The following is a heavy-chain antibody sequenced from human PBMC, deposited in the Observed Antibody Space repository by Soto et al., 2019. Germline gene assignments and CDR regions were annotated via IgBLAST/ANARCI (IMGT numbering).Heavy chain of an antibody. V-gene: IGHV3-53*01. CDR1: GLTVSGKKY. CDR2: VYDTDGI. CDR3: ASWREREHAYDI. J-gene: IGHJ3*02. Sequence: PGWSLRLSCEAFGLTVSGKKYVAWVRQAPGKGLEWLSGVYDTDGIYYADSVKGRFTSSRDSSKTIVYLQMNSLRPDDTAVYYCASWREREHAYDIWGPGTAVTVSS. D-gene: IGHD1-1*01.